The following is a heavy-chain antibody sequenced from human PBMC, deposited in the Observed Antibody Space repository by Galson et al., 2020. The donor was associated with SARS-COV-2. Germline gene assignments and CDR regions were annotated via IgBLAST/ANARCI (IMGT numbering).Heavy chain of an antibody. CDR3: AREDDILTGYTVDY. V-gene: IGHV4-39*07. J-gene: IGHJ4*02. CDR2: IHYSGKT. Sequence: SETLSLTCTVSGGSISNSLYYWAWIRHPPGKGLEWIGNIHYSGKTYYNPSLESRLTMSLDTSKNHFSLKLNSVTAADTAVYYCAREDDILTGYTVDYWGQGTLVTVSS. D-gene: IGHD3-9*01. CDR1: GGSISNSLYY.